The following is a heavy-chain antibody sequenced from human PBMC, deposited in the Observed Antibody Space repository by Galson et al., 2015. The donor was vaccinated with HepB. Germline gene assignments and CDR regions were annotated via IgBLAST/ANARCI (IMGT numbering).Heavy chain of an antibody. D-gene: IGHD6-6*01. Sequence: LSLTCTVSGGSISSYYWSWIRQPPGKGLEWIGYIYYSGSTNYNPSLKSRVTISVDTSKNQFSLKLSSVTAADTAVYYCARVRYSSSSDYFDYWGQGTLVTVSS. V-gene: IGHV4-59*01. J-gene: IGHJ4*02. CDR1: GGSISSYY. CDR3: ARVRYSSSSDYFDY. CDR2: IYYSGST.